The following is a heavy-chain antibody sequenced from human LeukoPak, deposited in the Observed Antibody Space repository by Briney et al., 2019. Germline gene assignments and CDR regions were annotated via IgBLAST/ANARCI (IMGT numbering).Heavy chain of an antibody. CDR2: IYYSGST. D-gene: IGHD3-22*01. CDR1: GGSISSYY. V-gene: IGHV4-59*13. Sequence: SETLSLTCTVSGGSISSYYWSWIRQPPGKGLEWIGYIYYSGSTNYNPSLKSRVTISVDTSKNQFSLKLSSVTAADTAVYYCARSEITMIVRFDYWGQGTLVTVSS. CDR3: ARSEITMIVRFDY. J-gene: IGHJ4*02.